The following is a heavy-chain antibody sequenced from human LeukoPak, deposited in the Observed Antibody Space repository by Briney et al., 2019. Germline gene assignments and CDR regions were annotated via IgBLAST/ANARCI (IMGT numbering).Heavy chain of an antibody. CDR2: TYYRSKWYN. CDR1: GDSVSSNTAA. CDR3: ARDVPGDLNLDY. V-gene: IGHV6-1*01. D-gene: IGHD3-16*01. J-gene: IGHJ4*02. Sequence: SQTLSLTCAISGDSVSSNTAAWNWIRQSPSRGLEWLGRTYYRSKWYNNYAVSVKSRITINPDTSKNQFSLQLNSVTPEDTAVFSFARDVPGDLNLDYWGQGPLVTVSS.